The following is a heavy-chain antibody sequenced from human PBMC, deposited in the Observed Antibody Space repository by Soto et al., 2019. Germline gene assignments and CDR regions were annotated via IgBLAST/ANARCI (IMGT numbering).Heavy chain of an antibody. CDR1: GYTFRNFG. V-gene: IGHV1-18*01. CDR3: ARENSYFDY. Sequence: QIQLLQSGAEVKKPGASVKVTCKASGYTFRNFGISWVRQAPGQGLEWMGWISAYNANANYAQKFQGRLTMTAATSTSTAYMELRSLMSDDTAVYYCARENSYFDYWGQGTLVTVSS. CDR2: ISAYNANA. J-gene: IGHJ4*02.